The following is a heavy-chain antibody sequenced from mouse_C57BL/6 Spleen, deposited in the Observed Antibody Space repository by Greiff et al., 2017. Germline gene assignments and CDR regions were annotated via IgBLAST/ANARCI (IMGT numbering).Heavy chain of an antibody. CDR1: GFTFSDYG. D-gene: IGHD2-3*01. CDR3: ARGDGYYVGWFAY. Sequence: EVQRVESGGGLVKPGGSLKLSCAASGFTFSDYGMHWVRQAPEKGLEWVAYISSGSSTIYYADTVKGRFTISRDNAKNTLFLQMTSLRSEDTAMYYCARGDGYYVGWFAYWGQGTLVTVSA. CDR2: ISSGSSTI. J-gene: IGHJ3*01. V-gene: IGHV5-17*01.